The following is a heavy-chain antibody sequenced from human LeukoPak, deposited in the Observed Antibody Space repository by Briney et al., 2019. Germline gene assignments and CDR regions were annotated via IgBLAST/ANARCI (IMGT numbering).Heavy chain of an antibody. J-gene: IGHJ6*03. CDR2: IYYSGST. D-gene: IGHD3-16*01. CDR3: ARETSQKGAHYMDV. Sequence: SETLSLTCTVSGGSISINNYYWAWIRQPPGKGLEWIANIYYSGSTYYNPSLKSRVTISINTSKNQFSLSLTSVTVADTAVYYCARETSQKGAHYMDVWGKGTTVTISS. V-gene: IGHV4-39*07. CDR1: GGSISINNYY.